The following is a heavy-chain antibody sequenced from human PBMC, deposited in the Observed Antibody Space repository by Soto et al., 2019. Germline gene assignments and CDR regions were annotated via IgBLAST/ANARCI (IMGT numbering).Heavy chain of an antibody. CDR1: GFTFSTYT. CDR2: ITNDGSAT. V-gene: IGHV3-74*01. CDR3: ARDAAPGYFDL. Sequence: GGSLRLSCAASGFTFSTYTMHWVRQAPGKGLMWVSRITNDGSATDYADSVRGRFTISRDNAENMLYLQLNNLRADDTAVYYCARDAAPGYFDLWGRGTLVTVSS. J-gene: IGHJ2*01. D-gene: IGHD6-25*01.